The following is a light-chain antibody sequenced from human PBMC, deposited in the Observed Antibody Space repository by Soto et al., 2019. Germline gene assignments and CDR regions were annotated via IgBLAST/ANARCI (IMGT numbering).Light chain of an antibody. J-gene: IGKJ2*03. CDR3: QQYNNWPPRYS. Sequence: EIVMTQSPATLSVSPGERVTLSCRSSESFRGNLAWYQQKPGQPPMLLIYDASTRATGIPARFSGSGSGTEFTLTISSLQSEDFAVYYCQQYNNWPPRYSFGQGTKLEIK. CDR2: DAS. CDR1: ESFRGN. V-gene: IGKV3-15*01.